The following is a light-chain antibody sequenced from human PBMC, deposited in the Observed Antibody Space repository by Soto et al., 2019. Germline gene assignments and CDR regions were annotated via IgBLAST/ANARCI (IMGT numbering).Light chain of an antibody. Sequence: EVVMTQSPATLSLSPGEGAALSCGASQSVHTFLAWYQQKPGQAPRLLTYGASTRATGVPARFSGSGSGTDFTLTISSLEPEDFAVYYCHQRSNWPPDTFGQGTRLEI. J-gene: IGKJ5*01. CDR3: HQRSNWPPDT. V-gene: IGKV3-11*01. CDR2: GAS. CDR1: QSVHTF.